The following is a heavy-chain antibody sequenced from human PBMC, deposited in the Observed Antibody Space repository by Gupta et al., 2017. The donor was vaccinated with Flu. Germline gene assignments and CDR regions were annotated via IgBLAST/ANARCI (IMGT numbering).Heavy chain of an antibody. Sequence: HGLRQGPGQGLGWMGVSNHGAGYTTDAQKFQGRINVTSDTTTRTVYMELSSQTSDDTAVYSCAKGPPYYCSGGTCSYFEHWGQGTLVTASS. J-gene: IGHJ1*01. V-gene: IGHV1-46*03. D-gene: IGHD2-15*01. CDR3: AKGPPYYCSGGTCSYFEH. CDR2: SNHGAGYT.